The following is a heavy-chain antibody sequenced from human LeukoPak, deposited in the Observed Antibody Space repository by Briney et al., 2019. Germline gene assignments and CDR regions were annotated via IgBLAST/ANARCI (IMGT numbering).Heavy chain of an antibody. V-gene: IGHV3-23*01. J-gene: IGHJ5*02. CDR2: ISGSGGST. CDR3: AKKGNYDFWSGYILKNWFDP. Sequence: PGGSLRLSCAASGFTFSSYAMSWVRQAPGKGLEWVSAISGSGGSTYYADSVKGRFTISRDNSKNTLYLQMNSLRAEDTAVYYCAKKGNYDFWSGYILKNWFDPWGQGTLVTVSS. D-gene: IGHD3-3*01. CDR1: GFTFSSYA.